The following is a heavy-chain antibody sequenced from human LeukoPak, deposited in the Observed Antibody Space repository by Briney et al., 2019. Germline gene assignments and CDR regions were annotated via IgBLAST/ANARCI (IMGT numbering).Heavy chain of an antibody. CDR1: GFTLSAYA. D-gene: IGHD3-22*01. V-gene: IGHV4-59*12. CDR3: ARPITMIVTINPHAFDI. CDR2: IYYSGST. Sequence: GSLRLSCAASGFTLSAYAMAWVRQPPGKGLEWIGYIYYSGSTNYNPSLKSRVTISVDTSKNQFSLKLSSVTAADTAVYYCARPITMIVTINPHAFDIWGQGTMVTVSS. J-gene: IGHJ3*02.